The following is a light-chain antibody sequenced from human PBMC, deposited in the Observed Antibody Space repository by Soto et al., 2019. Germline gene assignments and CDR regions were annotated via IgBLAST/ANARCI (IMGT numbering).Light chain of an antibody. CDR3: CSYAGSSTLV. CDR1: SSDVGSYNL. J-gene: IGLJ1*01. CDR2: EVS. V-gene: IGLV2-23*02. Sequence: QSVLTQPASVSGSPGQSITISCTGTSSDVGSYNLVSWYQQHPGKAPKLMIYEVSKRPSGVSNRFSGSKSGNTASLTISGLQAEDEDDYYCCSYAGSSTLVFRTGTKVPVL.